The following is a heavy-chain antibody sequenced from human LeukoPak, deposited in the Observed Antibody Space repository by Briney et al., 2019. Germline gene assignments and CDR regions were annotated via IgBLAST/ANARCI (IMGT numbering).Heavy chain of an antibody. CDR1: GFSSISYW. J-gene: IGHJ4*02. Sequence: GGSLRLSCAASGFSSISYWMSWVRQAPGKGLEWVANIKQDGSEKYYVDSVKGRFTISRDNAKNSLYLQMNSLRAEDTAVYYCARDQRSVDWLSCFDYWGQGTLVTVSS. D-gene: IGHD3-9*01. CDR3: ARDQRSVDWLSCFDY. V-gene: IGHV3-7*01. CDR2: IKQDGSEK.